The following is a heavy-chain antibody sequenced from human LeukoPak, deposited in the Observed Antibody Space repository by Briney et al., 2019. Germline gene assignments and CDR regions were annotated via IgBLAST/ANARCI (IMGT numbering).Heavy chain of an antibody. V-gene: IGHV3-66*01. CDR3: ERRVTTGSYFDL. Sequence: GGSLRLSCAVSGFTVSSSYMSWVRQAPGKGLEWVSFIYSGGNTYYTDSVRVRFTISRDNSKNTLYLQMNSLRAEDTAVYYCERRVTTGSYFDLWGRGTLVTVSS. J-gene: IGHJ2*01. CDR1: GFTVSSSY. CDR2: IYSGGNT. D-gene: IGHD4-17*01.